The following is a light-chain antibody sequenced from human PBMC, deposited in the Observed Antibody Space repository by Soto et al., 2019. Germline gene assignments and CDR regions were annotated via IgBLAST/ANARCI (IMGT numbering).Light chain of an antibody. CDR3: AAWDDSLNGYV. J-gene: IGLJ1*01. CDR2: SNN. V-gene: IGLV1-44*01. CDR1: SSNIGSNT. Sequence: QSVLPQPPSASGTPGPTVTISCSGSSSNIGSNTVNWYQQLPGTAPKLLIYSNNQRPSGVPDRFSGSKSGTSASLAISGLQSEDEADYYCAAWDDSLNGYVFGTGTKVTVL.